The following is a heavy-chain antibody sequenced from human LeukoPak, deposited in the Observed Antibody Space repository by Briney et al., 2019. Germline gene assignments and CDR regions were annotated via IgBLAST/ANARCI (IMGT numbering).Heavy chain of an antibody. CDR2: IYYSGST. D-gene: IGHD3-22*01. Sequence: SETLSLTCTVSGGSISSGTDYWGWIRQSPGKDLEWIGSIYYSGSTYYNPSLNSRATISVDTSKNQFSLKLSSVTAADTAVYYCAKSFYYDSSGYIGKFVCWGQGTLVTVSS. J-gene: IGHJ4*02. V-gene: IGHV4-39*01. CDR1: GGSISSGTDY. CDR3: AKSFYYDSSGYIGKFVC.